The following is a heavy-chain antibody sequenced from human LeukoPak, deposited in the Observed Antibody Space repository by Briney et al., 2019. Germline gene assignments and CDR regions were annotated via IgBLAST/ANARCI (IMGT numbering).Heavy chain of an antibody. CDR2: INPNSGST. J-gene: IGHJ4*02. Sequence: ASVKVSCKASGYTFTDYYMDCVRQAPGQGLEWMGWINPNSGSTNYAQKFQGRVTMTRDTSISTAYMELSSLTSDDTAVYYCARDKTSMVTNLMDWGQGTLVTVST. D-gene: IGHD4-17*01. CDR1: GYTFTDYY. V-gene: IGHV1-2*02. CDR3: ARDKTSMVTNLMD.